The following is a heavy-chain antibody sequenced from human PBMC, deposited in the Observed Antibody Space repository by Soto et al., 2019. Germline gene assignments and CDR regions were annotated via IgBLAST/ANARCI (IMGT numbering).Heavy chain of an antibody. D-gene: IGHD2-2*01. Sequence: QVQLVQSGAEVKKPGSSVKVSCKASGGTFSSYAISWVRQAPGQGLEWMGGIIPIFGTANYAQKFQGRVTITADESTSTAYRELSSLRSEDTAVYYCAKVEVWWGLGYCISTSCYGNWFDPWGQGTLVTVSS. CDR3: AKVEVWWGLGYCISTSCYGNWFDP. V-gene: IGHV1-69*12. CDR2: IIPIFGTA. J-gene: IGHJ5*02. CDR1: GGTFSSYA.